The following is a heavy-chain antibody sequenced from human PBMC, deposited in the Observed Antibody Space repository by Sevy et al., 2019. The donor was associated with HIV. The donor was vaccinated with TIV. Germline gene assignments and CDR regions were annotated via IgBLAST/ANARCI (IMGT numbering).Heavy chain of an antibody. J-gene: IGHJ6*02. CDR2: ISRSGGST. CDR1: GFTFSIYA. V-gene: IGHV3-23*01. D-gene: IGHD2-2*01. CDR3: AKVDVVVPVADYGLDV. Sequence: GGSLRLSCAASGFTFSIYAMSRVRQAPRKGLEWVSSISRSGGSTHYADSVKGRLTISRDNSKSTLFLQMNSLRAEDTAVYYCAKVDVVVPVADYGLDVWGQGTTVTVSS.